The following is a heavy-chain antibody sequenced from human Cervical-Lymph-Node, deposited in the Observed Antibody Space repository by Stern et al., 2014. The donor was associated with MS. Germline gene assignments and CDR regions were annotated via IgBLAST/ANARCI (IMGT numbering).Heavy chain of an antibody. D-gene: IGHD2-8*01. CDR3: VKERTISKNYYHAMDV. CDR1: GFTFKNYG. Sequence: VQLVESGGGVVQPGGSLRLSCVVSGFTFKNYGMDWVRPAPGKGLACVAAPAYDETNEHYADSVKGRFTISRDNSKNTLYLQMKSLTPEDTAVYFCVKERTISKNYYHAMDVWGQGTTVTVSS. CDR2: PAYDETNE. V-gene: IGHV3-30*18. J-gene: IGHJ6*02.